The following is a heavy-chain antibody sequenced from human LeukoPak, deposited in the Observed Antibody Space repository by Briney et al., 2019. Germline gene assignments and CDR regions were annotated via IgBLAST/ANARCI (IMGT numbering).Heavy chain of an antibody. Sequence: GGSLRLSCAASGFTFSSYAMSWVRQAPGKGLERVSAISGSGGSTYYADSVKGRFTISRDNSKNTLNLQMNSLRAEDTAVYYCAKTLDYYDSSGYHELWGQGTLVTVSS. V-gene: IGHV3-23*01. D-gene: IGHD3-22*01. CDR2: ISGSGGST. J-gene: IGHJ4*02. CDR3: AKTLDYYDSSGYHEL. CDR1: GFTFSSYA.